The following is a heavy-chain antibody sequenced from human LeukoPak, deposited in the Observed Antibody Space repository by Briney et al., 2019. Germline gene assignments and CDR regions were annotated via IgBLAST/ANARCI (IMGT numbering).Heavy chain of an antibody. V-gene: IGHV3-23*01. D-gene: IGHD6-13*01. Sequence: PGGSLRLSCAASGFTFSSYAMSWVRQAPGKGLEWVSAISGSGGSTYYADSVKGRFTISRDNSKNTLYLQMNSVRAEDTAVYYCAKDKTGDSWYSKGKWFDPWGQGTLVTVSS. J-gene: IGHJ5*02. CDR2: ISGSGGST. CDR3: AKDKTGDSWYSKGKWFDP. CDR1: GFTFSSYA.